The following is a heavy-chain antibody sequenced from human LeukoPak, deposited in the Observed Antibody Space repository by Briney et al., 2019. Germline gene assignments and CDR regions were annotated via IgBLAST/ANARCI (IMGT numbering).Heavy chain of an antibody. Sequence: ASVKVSCKDSGGTFSSYAISWVRQAPGQGLEWMGGIIPIFGTANYAQKFQGRVTITRDTSASTAYMELSSLRSEDTAVYYCARVGTIFGVTSRYWFDPWGQGTLVTVSS. J-gene: IGHJ5*02. CDR3: ARVGTIFGVTSRYWFDP. D-gene: IGHD3-3*01. CDR1: GGTFSSYA. V-gene: IGHV1-69*05. CDR2: IIPIFGTA.